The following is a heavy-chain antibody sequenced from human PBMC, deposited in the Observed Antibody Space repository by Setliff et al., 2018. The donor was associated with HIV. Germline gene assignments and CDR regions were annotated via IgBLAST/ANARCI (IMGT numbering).Heavy chain of an antibody. CDR3: TTDPAVD. CDR2: TRSVSDGGRT. V-gene: IGHV3-15*01. J-gene: IGHJ1*01. D-gene: IGHD2-2*01. Sequence: PGGSLRFSCVASAASGFTFSDAWMSWVRQAPGKGLEWVGRTRSVSDGGRTDYAAPVKGRFTISRDDSKNMLYLQMNSLKIEDTAVYYCTTDPAVDWGQGTPVTVSS. CDR1: GFTFSDAW.